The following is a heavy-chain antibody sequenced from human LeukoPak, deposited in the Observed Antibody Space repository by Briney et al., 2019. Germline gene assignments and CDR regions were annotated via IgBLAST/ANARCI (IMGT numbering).Heavy chain of an antibody. CDR2: IYYSGST. Sequence: KPSETLSLTCTVSGGSISSYYWSWIRQPPGKGLEWIGYIYYSGSTNYNPSLKSRVTISVDTSKNQFSLKLSSVTAADTAVYYRARDQLYCSGGSCYSGNYYYYMDVWGKGTTVTVSS. J-gene: IGHJ6*03. CDR3: ARDQLYCSGGSCYSGNYYYYMDV. CDR1: GGSISSYY. D-gene: IGHD2-15*01. V-gene: IGHV4-59*01.